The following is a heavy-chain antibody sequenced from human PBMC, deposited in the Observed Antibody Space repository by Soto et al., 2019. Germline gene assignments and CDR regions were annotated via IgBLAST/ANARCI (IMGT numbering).Heavy chain of an antibody. CDR1: GGSISSYY. J-gene: IGHJ6*02. CDR3: ARDKGSSTGYYYYYYGMDV. CDR2: IYTSGST. D-gene: IGHD6-6*01. Sequence: SETLSLTCTVSGGSISSYYWSWIRQPAGKGLEWIGRIYTSGSTNYNPSLKSRVTMSVDTSKNQFSLKLSSVTAADTAVYYCARDKGSSTGYYYYYYGMDVWGQGTTVTVSS. V-gene: IGHV4-4*07.